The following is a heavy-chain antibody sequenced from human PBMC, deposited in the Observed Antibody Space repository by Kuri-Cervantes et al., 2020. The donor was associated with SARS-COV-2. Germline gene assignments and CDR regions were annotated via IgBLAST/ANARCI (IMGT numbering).Heavy chain of an antibody. CDR2: INHIGST. V-gene: IGHV4-34*01. D-gene: IGHD1-26*01. J-gene: IGHJ5*02. Sequence: SQTLSLTCAVYGGSFSGYYWSWIRQPPGKGLEWIGEINHIGSTNYNPSLKSRVTISVDTSKNQFSLKLSSVTAADTAVYYCARSFRYSGSWSNWFDPWGQGTLVTVSS. CDR3: ARSFRYSGSWSNWFDP. CDR1: GGSFSGYY.